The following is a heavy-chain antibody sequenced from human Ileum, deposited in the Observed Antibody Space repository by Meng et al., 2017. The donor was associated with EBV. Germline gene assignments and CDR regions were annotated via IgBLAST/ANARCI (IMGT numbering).Heavy chain of an antibody. CDR2: IYDGGNT. CDR1: GGSISNNAYY. J-gene: IGHJ4*02. V-gene: IGHV4-39*01. Sequence: QLPEAGPGLVKPSETLSLTCTVSGGSISNNAYYWGWIRQPPGKGLEWIGTIYDGGNTYYHPSLKSRLTISVDTSRNQFSLKLGSVTAADTAVYYCATQNWNYEAGYWGQGTLVTVSS. CDR3: ATQNWNYEAGY. D-gene: IGHD1-7*01.